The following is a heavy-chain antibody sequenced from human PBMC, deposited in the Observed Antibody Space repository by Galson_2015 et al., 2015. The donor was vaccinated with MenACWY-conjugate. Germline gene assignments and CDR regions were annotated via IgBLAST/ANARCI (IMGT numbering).Heavy chain of an antibody. V-gene: IGHV3-74*01. CDR1: GFTFSNYW. D-gene: IGHD4-23*01. Sequence: SLRLSCAASGFTFSNYWMHWVRHAPGKGLVWVSSINRDGSTISYADSVKGRFTISRDNAKNTLYLQMNSLRAEDTAVYYCARGYGGYNPFDSWGQGTLVTVSS. CDR2: INRDGSTI. CDR3: ARGYGGYNPFDS. J-gene: IGHJ4*02.